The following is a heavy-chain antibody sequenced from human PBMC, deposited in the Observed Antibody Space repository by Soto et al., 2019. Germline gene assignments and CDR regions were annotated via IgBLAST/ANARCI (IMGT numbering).Heavy chain of an antibody. D-gene: IGHD6-13*01. Sequence: PGGSLRLSCAASGFTFNSYAMSWVRQAPGKGLEWVSSISGSGCSTYYADSVKGRFTISRDNSKNTLYLQMNSLRAEDTAVYYCAKVLGQPHNYWGQGTLVTVSS. CDR2: ISGSGCST. J-gene: IGHJ4*02. V-gene: IGHV3-23*01. CDR3: AKVLGQPHNY. CDR1: GFTFNSYA.